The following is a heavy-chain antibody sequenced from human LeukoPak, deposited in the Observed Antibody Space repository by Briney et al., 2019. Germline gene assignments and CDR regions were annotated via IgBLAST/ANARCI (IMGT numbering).Heavy chain of an antibody. D-gene: IGHD2-2*01. V-gene: IGHV3-11*06. CDR2: ISSSSSYT. CDR1: GFTFSDYY. Sequence: GGSLRLSCAASGFTFSDYYMSWIRQAPGKGLEWVSYISSSSSYTNYADSVKGRFTISRDNAKNSLYLQMNSLRAEDTAVYYCARGSPGGSTSCYADYWGQGTLVTVPS. J-gene: IGHJ4*02. CDR3: ARGSPGGSTSCYADY.